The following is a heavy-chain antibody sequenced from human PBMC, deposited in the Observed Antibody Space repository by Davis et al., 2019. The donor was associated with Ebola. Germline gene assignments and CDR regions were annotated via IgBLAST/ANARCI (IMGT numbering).Heavy chain of an antibody. CDR2: IKTDGSYT. CDR1: GFTFSSYW. Sequence: GESLKISCAASGFTFSSYWMHWVRQAPGKGLVWVSRIKTDGSYTHYADSVKGRFPIFRDNAKNTLYLQMNSLRAEDTAVYYCARVRWYYYDSSDEPNYFDYWGQGTLVTVSS. J-gene: IGHJ4*02. CDR3: ARVRWYYYDSSDEPNYFDY. D-gene: IGHD3-22*01. V-gene: IGHV3-74*01.